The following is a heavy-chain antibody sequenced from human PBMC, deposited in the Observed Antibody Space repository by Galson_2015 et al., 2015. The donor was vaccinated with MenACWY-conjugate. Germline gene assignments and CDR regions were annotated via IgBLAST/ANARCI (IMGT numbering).Heavy chain of an antibody. V-gene: IGHV3-23*01. CDR2: ISGSGGST. J-gene: IGHJ4*02. Sequence: SLRLSCAASGFTFSTYAMNWVRQAPGKGLEWVSTISGSGGSTYYADSVKGRFTISGDNSKNTLYLQMNSLRVEDTAVYYCAADTTYYSVDYWGQGTLVTVSS. CDR1: GFTFSTYA. CDR3: AADTTYYSVDY. D-gene: IGHD1-26*01.